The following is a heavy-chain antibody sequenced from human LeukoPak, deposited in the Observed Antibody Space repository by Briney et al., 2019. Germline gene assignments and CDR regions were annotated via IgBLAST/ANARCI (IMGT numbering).Heavy chain of an antibody. CDR3: ARVTGYMIEDYFDY. CDR1: GGSFSGYY. CDR2: INHSGST. D-gene: IGHD3-22*01. J-gene: IGHJ4*02. Sequence: TPSETLSLTCAVYGGSFSGYYWSWIRQPPGKGLEWIGEINHSGSTNYNPSLKSRVTISVKTSKNQFSLKLSSVTAADTAIYYCARVTGYMIEDYFDYWGQGTLVTVSS. V-gene: IGHV4-34*01.